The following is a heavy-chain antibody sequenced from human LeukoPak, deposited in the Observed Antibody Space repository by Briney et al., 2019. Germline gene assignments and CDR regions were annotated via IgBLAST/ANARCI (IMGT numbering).Heavy chain of an antibody. V-gene: IGHV3-7*01. CDR2: IKQDGSEK. Sequence: GGSLRLSCAASGFAFSSYWMSWVRQAPGKGLEWVANIKQDGSEKYYVDSVKGRFTISRDNAKNSLYLQMNSLRAGDTAVYYCARDHVEYCSSTSCYLSYYYYYMDVWGKGTTVTVSS. CDR3: ARDHVEYCSSTSCYLSYYYYYMDV. CDR1: GFAFSSYW. D-gene: IGHD2-2*01. J-gene: IGHJ6*03.